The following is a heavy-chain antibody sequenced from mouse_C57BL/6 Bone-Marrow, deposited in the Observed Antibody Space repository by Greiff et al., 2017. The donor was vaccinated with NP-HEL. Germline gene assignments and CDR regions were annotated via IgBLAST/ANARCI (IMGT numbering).Heavy chain of an antibody. V-gene: IGHV1-15*01. CDR1: GYTFTDYE. Sequence: QVQLKESGAELVRPGASVTLSCKASGYTFTDYEMHWVKQTPVHGLEWIGAIDPETGGTAYNQKFKGKAILTADKSSSTAYMERRSLRSEDSAVYYGTRRGWDYDEGVFAYWGQGTLVTVSA. CDR2: IDPETGGT. CDR3: TRRGWDYDEGVFAY. D-gene: IGHD2-4*01. J-gene: IGHJ3*01.